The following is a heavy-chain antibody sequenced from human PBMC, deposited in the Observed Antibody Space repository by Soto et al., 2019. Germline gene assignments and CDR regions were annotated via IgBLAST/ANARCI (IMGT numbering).Heavy chain of an antibody. D-gene: IGHD3-3*01. CDR1: GFTFSSYG. V-gene: IGHV3-33*01. CDR2: IWYDGSNK. CDR3: ARGLEYYYYYMDV. J-gene: IGHJ6*03. Sequence: GGSLRLSCAASGFTFSSYGMHWVRQAPGKGLEWVAVIWYDGSNKYYADSVKGRFTISRDNSKNTLYLQMNSLRAEDTAVYYCARGLEYYYYYMDVWGKGTTVTVSS.